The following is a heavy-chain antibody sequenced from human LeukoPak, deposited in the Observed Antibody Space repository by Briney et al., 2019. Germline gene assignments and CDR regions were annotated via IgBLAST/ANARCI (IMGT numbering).Heavy chain of an antibody. V-gene: IGHV3-30*02. CDR1: GFIFSSYG. CDR2: IRYDGSNK. D-gene: IGHD1-26*01. CDR3: ALLQWELLLDAFDI. Sequence: GGSLRLSCAASGFIFSSYGMHWVRQAPGKGLEWVAFIRYDGSNKYYADSVKGRFTISRDNSKNSLYLQMNSLRAEDTAVYYCALLQWELLLDAFDIWGQGTMVTVSS. J-gene: IGHJ3*02.